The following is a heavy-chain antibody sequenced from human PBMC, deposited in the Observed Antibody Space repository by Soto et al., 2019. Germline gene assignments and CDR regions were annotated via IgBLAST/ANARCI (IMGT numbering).Heavy chain of an antibody. J-gene: IGHJ4*02. CDR2: ISYDGSNK. CDR3: AKGYHYYDGRGYGY. V-gene: IGHV3-30*18. Sequence: QVQLVESGGGVVQPGRSLRLSCAAAGFTFSSYGMHWVRQAPGKGLEWVAGISYDGSNKYYADSVKGRFTISRDNSKNTLYLQMNSLRAEDTAVYNCAKGYHYYDGRGYGYWGQGTLVTVSS. D-gene: IGHD3-22*01. CDR1: GFTFSSYG.